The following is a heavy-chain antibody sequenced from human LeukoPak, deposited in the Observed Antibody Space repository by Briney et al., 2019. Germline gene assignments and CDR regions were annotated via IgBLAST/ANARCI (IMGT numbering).Heavy chain of an antibody. CDR3: VRDSRLSPYSSSGLDY. Sequence: PGGSLRLSCAASGFTFSTFWMHWVRQTPGKGLVWVSRISSDGTTTHYADSVKGRFTISRDNSKNMVFLQMNGLRAEDTAVYYCVRDSRLSPYSSSGLDYWGQGTLVTVSS. J-gene: IGHJ4*02. D-gene: IGHD6-6*01. CDR1: GFTFSTFW. V-gene: IGHV3-74*01. CDR2: ISSDGTTT.